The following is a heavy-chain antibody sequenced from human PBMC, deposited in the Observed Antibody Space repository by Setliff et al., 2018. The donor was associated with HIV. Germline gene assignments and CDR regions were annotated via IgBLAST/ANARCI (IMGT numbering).Heavy chain of an antibody. CDR1: GGSISRSHLY. Sequence: PSETLSLTCTVSGGSISRSHLYWGWIRQPPGKGLEWIGSIFYTGSTYYYNPSLKSRVTISVDASKNRFSLKLRSVTAADTSVYYCARDVTAAGTGLFDYWGQGTLVTVSS. CDR2: IFYTGSTY. J-gene: IGHJ4*02. D-gene: IGHD6-13*01. CDR3: ARDVTAAGTGLFDY. V-gene: IGHV4-39*07.